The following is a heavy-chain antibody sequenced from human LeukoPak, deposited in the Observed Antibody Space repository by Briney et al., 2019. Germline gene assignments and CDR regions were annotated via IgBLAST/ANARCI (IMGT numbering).Heavy chain of an antibody. CDR3: ASVDTAMASFSFDI. CDR2: IIPILGIA. V-gene: IGHV1-69*04. Sequence: SVKVSCKASGGTFISYAISWVRQAPGQGLEWMGRIIPILGIANYAQKFQGRVTITADKFTSTAYMELSSLRSEDTAVYYCASVDTAMASFSFDIWGQGTMVTVSS. CDR1: GGTFISYA. J-gene: IGHJ3*02. D-gene: IGHD5-18*01.